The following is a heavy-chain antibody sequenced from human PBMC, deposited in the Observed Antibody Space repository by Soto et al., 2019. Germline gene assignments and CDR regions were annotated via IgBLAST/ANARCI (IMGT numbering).Heavy chain of an antibody. CDR2: INPGSGGT. J-gene: IGHJ4*02. V-gene: IGHV1-2*04. CDR3: ARDGGGSYLTYYLAY. CDR1: GYTFTSYA. D-gene: IGHD1-26*01. Sequence: ASVKVSCKASGYTFTSYAMHWVRQAPGQRLEWMGWINPGSGGTNYSQKFQGWVTMTRDTSISTAYMELSRLRSDDTAVYYCARDGGGSYLTYYLAYWGQGTLVTVSS.